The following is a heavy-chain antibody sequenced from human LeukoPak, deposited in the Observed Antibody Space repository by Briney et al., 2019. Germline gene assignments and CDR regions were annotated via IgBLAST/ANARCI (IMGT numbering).Heavy chain of an antibody. Sequence: ASLKVSCKASGYTFTGYYMHWVRQAPGQGLEWMGWIDPNSGGTNYAQKFQGRVTMTRDTSISTAYMELSRLRSDDTAVYYCAREAGYSGYDGLDYWGQGTLVTVSS. J-gene: IGHJ4*02. V-gene: IGHV1-2*02. D-gene: IGHD5-12*01. CDR3: AREAGYSGYDGLDY. CDR2: IDPNSGGT. CDR1: GYTFTGYY.